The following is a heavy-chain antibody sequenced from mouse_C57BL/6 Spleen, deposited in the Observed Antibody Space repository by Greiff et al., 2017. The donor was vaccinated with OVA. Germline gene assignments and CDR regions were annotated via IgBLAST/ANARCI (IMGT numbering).Heavy chain of an antibody. Sequence: EVKLVESGGGLVQPGGSLSLSCAASGFTFTDYYMSWVRQPPGKALEWLGFIRNKANGYTTEYSASVKGRFTISRDNSQSILYLQMKARRAEDSATYYCARNRYVDVWGTGTTVTVSS. CDR3: ARNRYVDV. CDR2: IRNKANGYTT. J-gene: IGHJ1*03. CDR1: GFTFTDYY. V-gene: IGHV7-3*01.